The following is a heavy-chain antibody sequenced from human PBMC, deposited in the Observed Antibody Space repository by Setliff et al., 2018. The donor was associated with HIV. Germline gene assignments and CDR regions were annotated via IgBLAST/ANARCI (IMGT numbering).Heavy chain of an antibody. CDR2: IYTSGLT. D-gene: IGHD3-10*01. CDR3: ARARYIVIRGDAGMDV. J-gene: IGHJ6*02. CDR1: GGSINSGGYY. V-gene: IGHV4-61*02. Sequence: PSETLSLTCTVSGGSINSGGYYWVWIRKPALKGLEWIGRIYTSGLTNYNPSLKSRVTISVDTSKNQVSLKLSSVTASDTAVYYCARARYIVIRGDAGMDVWGPGTTVTVSS.